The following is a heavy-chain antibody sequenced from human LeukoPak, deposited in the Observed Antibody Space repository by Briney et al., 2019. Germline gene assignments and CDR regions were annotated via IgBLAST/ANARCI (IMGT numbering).Heavy chain of an antibody. CDR3: ARDIGSGSYQFDY. CDR1: GFTFSSYS. Sequence: PGGSLRLSCAASGFTFSSYSMNWVRQAPGKGLEWVSSISSSSSYIYYADSVKGRFAISRDNAKNSLYLQMNSLRAEDTAVYYCARDIGSGSYQFDYWGQGTLVTVSS. D-gene: IGHD3-10*01. V-gene: IGHV3-21*01. CDR2: ISSSSSYI. J-gene: IGHJ4*02.